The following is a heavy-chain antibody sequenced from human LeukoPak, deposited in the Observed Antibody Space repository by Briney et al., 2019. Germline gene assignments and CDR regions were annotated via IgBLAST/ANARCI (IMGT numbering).Heavy chain of an antibody. J-gene: IGHJ4*02. CDR3: ARGVGVASIDH. D-gene: IGHD3-3*01. CDR2: ISYDGSNK. V-gene: IGHV3-30-3*01. CDR1: GFTFSSYA. Sequence: PGGSLRRSCSASGFTFSSYAMHWLRQAPGKGLEWVAVISYDGSNKYYADSVKGRFTISRDNSKNTLYLQMNSLRAEDTAVYYCARGVGVASIDHWGQGTLVTVSS.